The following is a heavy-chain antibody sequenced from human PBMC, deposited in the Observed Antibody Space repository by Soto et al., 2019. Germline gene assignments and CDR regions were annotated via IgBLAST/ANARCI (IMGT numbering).Heavy chain of an antibody. D-gene: IGHD2-2*01. CDR2: IHYSGST. CDR3: ARARYQLLHPYYYGMDV. V-gene: IGHV4-59*01. CDR1: GGSISSYY. J-gene: IGHJ6*02. Sequence: QVQLQESGPGLVKPSETLSLTCTVSGGSISSYYWSWIRQSPGKGLEWIGYIHYSGSTKSNPSLKSRVTISVDTSRNQVSRKLSSGTAADSAVYFCARARYQLLHPYYYGMDVWGQGTTVTVPS.